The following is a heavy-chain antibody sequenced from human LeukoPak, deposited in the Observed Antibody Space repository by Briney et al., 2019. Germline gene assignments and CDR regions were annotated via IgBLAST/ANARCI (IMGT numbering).Heavy chain of an antibody. D-gene: IGHD4-11*01. J-gene: IGHJ3*02. V-gene: IGHV3-30*02. CDR1: GFTLSRYD. CDR2: IQYDGHDY. CDR3: AREMTTPDDAFDI. Sequence: GGSLRLSCAAAGFTLSRYDMHWVRQAPGKGLEWVAFIQYDGHDYYYADSVRGRFTISRDNSKNILSLQMNSLRAEDTAVYYCAREMTTPDDAFDIWGQGTMVTVSS.